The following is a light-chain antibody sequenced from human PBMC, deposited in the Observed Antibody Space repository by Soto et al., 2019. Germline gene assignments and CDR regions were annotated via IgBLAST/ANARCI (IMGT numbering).Light chain of an antibody. CDR3: QQYGSSPLT. Sequence: EIALTQSPGTLSLSPGERATLSCRASQSVSSSYLAWYQLKPGQAPRLFIYGASSRATGIPDRFSGSGSGTDVTLTISRLEAEDFAVYYCQQYGSSPLTFGGGTKVEIK. CDR1: QSVSSSY. CDR2: GAS. J-gene: IGKJ4*01. V-gene: IGKV3-20*01.